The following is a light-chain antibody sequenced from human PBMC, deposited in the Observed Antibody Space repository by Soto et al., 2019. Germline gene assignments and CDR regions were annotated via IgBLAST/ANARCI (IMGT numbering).Light chain of an antibody. Sequence: QSALTQPASVSGSPGQSITISCTGTSSDVGGYNYVSWYQQHPGKAPKLMIYDVSNRPSGVSNRFSGSTSANTASLTISGLQAEDEADYYCSSYTSSSTLWVFGGGTKLTVL. V-gene: IGLV2-14*01. CDR3: SSYTSSSTLWV. J-gene: IGLJ3*02. CDR2: DVS. CDR1: SSDVGGYNY.